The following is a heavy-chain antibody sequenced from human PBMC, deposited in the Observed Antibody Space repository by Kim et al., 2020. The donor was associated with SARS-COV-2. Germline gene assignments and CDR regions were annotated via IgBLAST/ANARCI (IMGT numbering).Heavy chain of an antibody. J-gene: IGHJ4*02. V-gene: IGHV4-39*01. Sequence: SETLSLTCTVSGGSISSSSYYWGWIRQPPGKGLEWIGSIYYSGSTYYNPSLKSRVTISVDTSKNQFSLKLSSVTAADTAVYYCARAIYGSGSYPGTFDYWGQGTLVTVSS. CDR3: ARAIYGSGSYPGTFDY. CDR2: IYYSGST. CDR1: GGSISSSSYY. D-gene: IGHD3-10*01.